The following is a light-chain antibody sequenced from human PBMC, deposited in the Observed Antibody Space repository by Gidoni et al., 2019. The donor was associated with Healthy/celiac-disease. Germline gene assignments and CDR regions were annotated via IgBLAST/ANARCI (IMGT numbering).Light chain of an antibody. CDR1: QSISSW. CDR3: KQYSSYSWT. CDR2: KAS. Sequence: DIQMTQSPPTLSAFVGDRVTITCRASQSISSWLAWYQQKPGKAPKLLISKASTLESGVPSRFSGSGAETEFALTISSLQPDDFATYYCKQYSSYSWTFGQGTKVEIK. V-gene: IGKV1-5*03. J-gene: IGKJ1*01.